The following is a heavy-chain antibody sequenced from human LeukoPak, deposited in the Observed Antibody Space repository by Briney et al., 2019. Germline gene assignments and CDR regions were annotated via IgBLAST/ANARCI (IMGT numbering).Heavy chain of an antibody. V-gene: IGHV1-46*01. CDR3: ARDPRPDDSSGYFGY. D-gene: IGHD3-22*01. CDR2: INPSGGST. Sequence: ASVKVSCKASGYTSTSYYMHWVRQAPGQGLEWMGIINPSGGSTSYAQKFQGRVTMTRDTSTSTVYMELSSLRSEDTAVYYCARDPRPDDSSGYFGYWGQGTLVTVSS. J-gene: IGHJ4*02. CDR1: GYTSTSYY.